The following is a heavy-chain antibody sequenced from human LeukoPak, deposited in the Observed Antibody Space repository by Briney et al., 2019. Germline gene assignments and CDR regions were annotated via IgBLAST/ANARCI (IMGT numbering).Heavy chain of an antibody. CDR3: AKDEDAYCSGGSCYKGSDY. V-gene: IGHV3-23*01. D-gene: IGHD2-15*01. J-gene: IGHJ4*02. CDR1: GFTFRTSG. CDR2: ISGSGVST. Sequence: GGSLRLSCAASGFTFRTSGMSWVRQAPGKGLEWVSAISGSGVSTYYADSVKGRFTISRDNSKSTLFLQMNSLRAEDTAVYYCAKDEDAYCSGGSCYKGSDYWGQGTLVTVSS.